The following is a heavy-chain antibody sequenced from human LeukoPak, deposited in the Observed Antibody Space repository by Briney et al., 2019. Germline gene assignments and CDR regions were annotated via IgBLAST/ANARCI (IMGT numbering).Heavy chain of an antibody. CDR3: ARDNGWYDY. J-gene: IGHJ4*02. CDR1: GFTFSSYA. CDR2: ISYDGSNK. D-gene: IGHD6-19*01. V-gene: IGHV3-30-3*01. Sequence: GGSLRPSCAASGFTFSSYAMHWVRQAPGKGLEWVAVISYDGSNKYYADSVKGRFTISRDNSKNTLYLQMNSLRAEDTAVYYCARDNGWYDYWGQGTLVTVSS.